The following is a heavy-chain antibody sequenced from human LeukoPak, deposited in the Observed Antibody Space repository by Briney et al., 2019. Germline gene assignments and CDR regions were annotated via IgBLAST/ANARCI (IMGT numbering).Heavy chain of an antibody. CDR2: INPSGGST. V-gene: IGHV1-46*01. CDR3: ARSGAVAGDIDY. J-gene: IGHJ4*02. Sequence: GASVKVSCKASGYTFTSYYMHWVRQAPGQGLEWMGIINPSGGSTSYAQKFQGRVTMTRDTSTSTVYMELSSLRSEHTAVYYCARSGAVAGDIDYWGQGTLVTVSS. D-gene: IGHD6-19*01. CDR1: GYTFTSYY.